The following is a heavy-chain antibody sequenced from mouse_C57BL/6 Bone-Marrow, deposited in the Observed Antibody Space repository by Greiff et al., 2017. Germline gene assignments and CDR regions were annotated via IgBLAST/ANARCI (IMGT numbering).Heavy chain of an antibody. D-gene: IGHD1-1*01. CDR2: IHPNSGST. CDR1: GYTFTSYW. J-gene: IGHJ4*01. V-gene: IGHV1-64*01. CDR3: ANLYYYGSSHLYYYAMDY. Sequence: VQLQQPGAELVKPGASVKLSCKASGYTFTSYWMHWVKQRPGQGLEWIGMIHPNSGSTNYNEKFKSKATLTVDKSSSTAYMQLSSLTSEDSAVYYCANLYYYGSSHLYYYAMDYWGQGTSVTVSS.